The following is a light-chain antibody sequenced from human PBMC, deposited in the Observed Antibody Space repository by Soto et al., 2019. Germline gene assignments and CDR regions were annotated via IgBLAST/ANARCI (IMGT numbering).Light chain of an antibody. CDR2: EGS. V-gene: IGLV2-23*01. CDR3: CSYTDTTTSVV. CDR1: SSDVGSYNL. Sequence: QSALTQPASVSGSPGQSITISCSGTSSDVGSYNLVSWYQQFPGKAPKLIIYEGSKRPSGVSSRFSGSKSGNTASLTVSSLQAEDEADYSCCSYTDTTTSVVFGRGTKLTVL. J-gene: IGLJ3*02.